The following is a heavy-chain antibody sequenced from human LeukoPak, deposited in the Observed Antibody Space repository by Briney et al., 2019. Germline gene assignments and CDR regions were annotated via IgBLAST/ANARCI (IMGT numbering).Heavy chain of an antibody. D-gene: IGHD3-22*01. CDR1: GFTVSSNY. CDR3: ARGGGYYDSSGYYLYY. V-gene: IGHV3-53*05. CDR2: IYSGGST. J-gene: IGHJ4*02. Sequence: PGGSLRLSCAASGFTVSSNYMSWVRQAPGKGLEWVSVIYSGGSTYYADSVKGRFTISRDNSKNTLYLQMSSLRSEDTAVYYCARGGGYYDSSGYYLYYWGQGTLVTVSS.